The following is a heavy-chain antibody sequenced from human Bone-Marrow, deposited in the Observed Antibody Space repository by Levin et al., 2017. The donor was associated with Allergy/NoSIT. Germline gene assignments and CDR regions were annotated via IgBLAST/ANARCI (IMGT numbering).Heavy chain of an antibody. CDR3: ARGRSGYCSGGSCYEAPIFSYYYGMDV. V-gene: IGHV1-8*01. Sequence: ASVKVSCKASGYTFTSYDINWVRQATGQGLEWMGWMNPNSGNTGYAQKFQSRVTMTRNTSISTAYMELSSLRSEDTAVYYCARGRSGYCSGGSCYEAPIFSYYYGMDVWGQGTTVTVSS. J-gene: IGHJ6*02. CDR1: GYTFTSYD. D-gene: IGHD2-15*01. CDR2: MNPNSGNT.